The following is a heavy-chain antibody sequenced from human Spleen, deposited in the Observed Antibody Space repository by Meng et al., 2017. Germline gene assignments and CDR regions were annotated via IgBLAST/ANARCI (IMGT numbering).Heavy chain of an antibody. J-gene: IGHJ4*02. D-gene: IGHD6-13*01. CDR2: IIPIFGTA. CDR3: ARNIAAAGIGERQLNGPVDY. Sequence: SVKVSCKASGGTFSSYAISWVRQAPGQGLEWMGGIIPIFGTANYAQKFQGRVTITADKSTSTAYMELSSLRSEDTAVYYCARNIAAAGIGERQLNGPVDYWGQGTLVTVSS. CDR1: GGTFSSYA. V-gene: IGHV1-69*06.